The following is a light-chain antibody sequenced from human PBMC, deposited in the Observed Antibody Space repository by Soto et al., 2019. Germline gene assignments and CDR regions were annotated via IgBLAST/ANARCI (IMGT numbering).Light chain of an antibody. V-gene: IGLV2-8*01. CDR1: SSDIGGYNY. Sequence: QSALTQPPSASGSPGQSVTISCTGTSSDIGGYNYVSWYQQHPGKAPKVMIYDVSKRPSGVPDRFSGSKSGNTASLTVSGLQPEDEADYYCTSYGGSNNLVFGGGTQLTVL. CDR2: DVS. J-gene: IGLJ2*01. CDR3: TSYGGSNNLV.